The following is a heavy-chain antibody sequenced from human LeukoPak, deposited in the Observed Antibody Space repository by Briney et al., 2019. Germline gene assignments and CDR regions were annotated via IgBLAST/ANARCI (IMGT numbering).Heavy chain of an antibody. J-gene: IGHJ4*02. CDR3: TTGYCSSTSCYYFDY. CDR2: IKSKTEGGTT. V-gene: IGHV3-15*01. D-gene: IGHD2-2*01. CDR1: GFTFSNAW. Sequence: GGSLRLPCAASGFTFSNAWMSWVRQAPGKGLEWVGRIKSKTEGGTTDYAAPVKGRFIISRDDSKNTLYLQMNSLKTEDTAVYYCTTGYCSSTSCYYFDYWGQGTLVTVSS.